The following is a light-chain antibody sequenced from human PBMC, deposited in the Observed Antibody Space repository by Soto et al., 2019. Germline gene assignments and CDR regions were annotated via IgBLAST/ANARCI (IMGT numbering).Light chain of an antibody. Sequence: EIVMTQSPATLSVSPGERATLSCRASQSVSSNLAWYQQKPGQAPRLLIYGASTRATGIPARFSGSGSGTEFTLTISGLQSEDFVVYYCQQYNNWPPRYTFGQGTKLEIK. V-gene: IGKV3-15*01. J-gene: IGKJ2*01. CDR1: QSVSSN. CDR2: GAS. CDR3: QQYNNWPPRYT.